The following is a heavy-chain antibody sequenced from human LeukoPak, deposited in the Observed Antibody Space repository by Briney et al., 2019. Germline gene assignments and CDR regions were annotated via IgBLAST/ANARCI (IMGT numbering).Heavy chain of an antibody. CDR2: IGSSSNYI. J-gene: IGHJ3*02. V-gene: IGHV3-21*01. D-gene: IGHD3-10*01. CDR3: ATDSDYYGSGSHRDGFDI. Sequence: GGSLRLSCAASGFTFSSYSMNWVRQAPGKGLEWVSSIGSSSNYIYYADSVKGRFIISRDNAKNSLYLQMNSLRAEDTAVYYCATDSDYYGSGSHRDGFDIWGQGTMVTVSS. CDR1: GFTFSSYS.